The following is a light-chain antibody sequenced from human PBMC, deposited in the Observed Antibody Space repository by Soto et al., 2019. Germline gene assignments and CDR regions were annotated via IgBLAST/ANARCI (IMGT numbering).Light chain of an antibody. Sequence: AIQLTQSPSSLSASVGDRVTITCRASQGISSALAWYQQKPGKAPKLLIYDASSLESGVPSRFSGSGSGTDFTRTISSLQPEDFATYYYQQFNSYPITFGQGTRLEIK. CDR3: QQFNSYPIT. V-gene: IGKV1-13*02. J-gene: IGKJ5*01. CDR2: DAS. CDR1: QGISSA.